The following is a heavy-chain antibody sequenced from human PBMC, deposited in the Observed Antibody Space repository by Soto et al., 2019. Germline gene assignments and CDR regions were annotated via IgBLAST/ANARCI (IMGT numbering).Heavy chain of an antibody. CDR1: GGSISSYY. CDR3: ARHKNKRWFDP. V-gene: IGHV4-59*08. Sequence: SETLSLTCAVSGGSISSYYWSWIRQPPGKGLEWIGYIYYSGSTNYNPSLKSRVTISVDTSKNQFSLKLSSVTAADTAVYYCARHKNKRWFDPWGQGTLVNVS. J-gene: IGHJ5*02. CDR2: IYYSGST.